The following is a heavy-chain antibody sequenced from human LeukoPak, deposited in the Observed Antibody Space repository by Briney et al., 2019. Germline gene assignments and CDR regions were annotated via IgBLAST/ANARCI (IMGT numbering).Heavy chain of an antibody. V-gene: IGHV3-21*01. CDR3: VTTWGAHYWYFDL. Sequence: GGSLRLSCGVSGFTFSSYSMNWVRQAPGKGLEWVSSITSSNNYIYYADSMKGRFTISRDNAKNSLYLQMNSLRAEDTAVYYCVTTWGAHYWYFDLWGRGALVTVSS. CDR2: ITSSNNYI. CDR1: GFTFSSYS. D-gene: IGHD1-26*01. J-gene: IGHJ2*01.